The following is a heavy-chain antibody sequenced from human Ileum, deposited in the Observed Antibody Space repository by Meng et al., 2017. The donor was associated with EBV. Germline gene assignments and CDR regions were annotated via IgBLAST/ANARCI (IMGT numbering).Heavy chain of an antibody. CDR2: IYYSGRT. CDR1: GGPINRSSYY. CDR3: ARPIAAAGWFDP. Sequence: QLQESGPGLVKPSETLSLTCTVTGGPINRSSYYWGWNRPPPGKGLEWIGSIYYSGRTYYNPSLKSRVTISVDTSKNQFSLKLSSVTAADTAVYYCARPIAAAGWFDPWGQGTLVTVSS. D-gene: IGHD6-13*01. J-gene: IGHJ5*02. V-gene: IGHV4-39*01.